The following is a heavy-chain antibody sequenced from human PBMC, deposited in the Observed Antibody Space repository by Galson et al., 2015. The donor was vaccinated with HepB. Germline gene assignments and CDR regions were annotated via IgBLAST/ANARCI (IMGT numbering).Heavy chain of an antibody. CDR2: IDTNTGNP. CDR3: ARVTTGWYADY. CDR1: GYTFSSYA. J-gene: IGHJ4*02. V-gene: IGHV7-4-1*02. D-gene: IGHD6-19*01. Sequence: SVKVSCKAPGYTFSSYAMNWVRQAPGQGLEWMGWIDTNTGNPTYAQGFTGRFVFSLDTSVSTAYLQISSLKAEDTAVYYCARVTTGWYADYWGQGTLVIVSS.